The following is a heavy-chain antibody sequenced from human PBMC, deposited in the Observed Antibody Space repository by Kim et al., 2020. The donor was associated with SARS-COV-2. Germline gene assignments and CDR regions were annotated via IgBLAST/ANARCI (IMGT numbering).Heavy chain of an antibody. J-gene: IGHJ4*02. Sequence: ASVKVSCKVSGYTLTELSMHWVRQAPGKGLEWMGGFDPEDGETIYAQKFQGRVTMTEDTSTDTAYMELSSLRSEDTAVYYCATESSIAAAADFGYYFDYWGQGTLVTVSS. V-gene: IGHV1-24*01. CDR3: ATESSIAAAADFGYYFDY. D-gene: IGHD6-13*01. CDR1: GYTLTELS. CDR2: FDPEDGET.